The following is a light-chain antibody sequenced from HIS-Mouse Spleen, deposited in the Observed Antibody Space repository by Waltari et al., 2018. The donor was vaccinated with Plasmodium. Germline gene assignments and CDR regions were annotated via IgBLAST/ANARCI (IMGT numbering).Light chain of an antibody. CDR1: SSNIGSNT. CDR2: SNN. Sequence: QPVLTQPPSASGTPAQRATISCSGSSSNIGSNTVTWYQQPPGTAPKLLIYSNNQRPSGVPDRFAGSKSGTSASLAISGLQSEDEAEYYCAAWDDSLNGPVFGGGTKLTVL. V-gene: IGLV1-44*01. CDR3: AAWDDSLNGPV. J-gene: IGLJ2*01.